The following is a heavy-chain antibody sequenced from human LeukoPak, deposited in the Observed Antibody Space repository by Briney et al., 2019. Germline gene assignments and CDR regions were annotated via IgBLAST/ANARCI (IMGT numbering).Heavy chain of an antibody. D-gene: IGHD3-10*01. CDR3: AKRGVVIRVFLVGFHKEAYYFDS. CDR2: ISDSGGST. CDR1: GITLSNYG. J-gene: IGHJ4*02. V-gene: IGHV3-23*01. Sequence: GGSLRLSCAVSGITLSNYGMSWVRQAPGKGREWVAGISDSGGSTKYADSVKGRFTISRDNPKNTLSLQMSSLRAEDTAVYFCAKRGVVIRVFLVGFHKEAYYFDSWGQGALVTVSS.